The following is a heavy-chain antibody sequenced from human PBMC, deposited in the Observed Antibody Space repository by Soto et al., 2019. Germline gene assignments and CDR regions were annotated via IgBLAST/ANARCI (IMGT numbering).Heavy chain of an antibody. CDR2: ISYDGSNK. V-gene: IGHV3-30*03. CDR3: VAGQYFFDY. D-gene: IGHD6-19*01. Sequence: PGGSLGLSCAASGFSFSSYGMQWVRQAPGKGLEWVAVISYDGSNKYYADSVKDRFTISRDNSKKTLYLQMNSLRADDTAVYYCVAGQYFFDYCGQGTLVTVSS. J-gene: IGHJ4*02. CDR1: GFSFSSYG.